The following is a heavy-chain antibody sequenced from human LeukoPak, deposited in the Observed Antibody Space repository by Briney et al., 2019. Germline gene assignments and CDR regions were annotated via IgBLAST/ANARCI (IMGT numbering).Heavy chain of an antibody. CDR3: ARDSSSSWSIGY. D-gene: IGHD6-13*01. V-gene: IGHV4-34*01. Sequence: SETLSLTCAVYGGSFSGYYWSWIRQPPGKGLEWIGEINHSGSTNYNPSLKSRVTISVDTSKNQFSLKLSSVTAADTAVYYCARDSSSSWSIGYWGQGTLVTVSS. CDR2: INHSGST. CDR1: GGSFSGYY. J-gene: IGHJ4*02.